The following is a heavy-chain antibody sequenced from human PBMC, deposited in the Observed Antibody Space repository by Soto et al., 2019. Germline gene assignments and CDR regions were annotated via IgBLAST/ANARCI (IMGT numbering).Heavy chain of an antibody. D-gene: IGHD2-15*01. CDR2: ISYVGGDI. V-gene: IGHV3-30*18. Sequence: ESGGGVVQSGRSLRLSCAAYGFTFRSYGMHWVRQAPGKGLEWVAVISYVGGDIYYADSVKGRFTISRDNSRNTLYLQMNILRPEDTAVYYCAKDRFGSGGNCFYDALDLWGQGTMVTVSS. CDR1: GFTFRSYG. J-gene: IGHJ3*01. CDR3: AKDRFGSGGNCFYDALDL.